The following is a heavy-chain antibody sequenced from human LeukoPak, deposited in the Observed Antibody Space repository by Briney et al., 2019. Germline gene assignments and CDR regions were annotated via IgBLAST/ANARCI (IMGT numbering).Heavy chain of an antibody. J-gene: IGHJ4*02. CDR2: ISYDGSNK. CDR3: VRDSAAYMYGFVGF. D-gene: IGHD3-10*01. CDR1: GFTFSSYA. Sequence: GGSLRLSCAASGFTFSSYAMHWVRQAPGKGLEWVAVISYDGSNKYYADSVKGRFTISRDNAKNSLDLQMNSLRAEDTAVYYCVRDSAAYMYGFVGFWGQGTLVTVSS. V-gene: IGHV3-30-3*01.